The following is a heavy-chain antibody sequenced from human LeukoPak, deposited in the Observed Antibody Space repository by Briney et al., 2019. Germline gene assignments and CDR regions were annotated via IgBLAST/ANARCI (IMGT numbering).Heavy chain of an antibody. V-gene: IGHV3-30-3*01. CDR2: ISYDGSNK. D-gene: IGHD1-26*01. Sequence: PGGSLRLSCAASGFPFSSYAMHWVRQAPGKGLEWVAVISYDGSNKYYADSVKGRFTISRDDSKNTLYLQMNSLRAEDTAVYYCAGDRRGSFDYWGQGTLVTVSS. CDR3: AGDRRGSFDY. CDR1: GFPFSSYA. J-gene: IGHJ4*02.